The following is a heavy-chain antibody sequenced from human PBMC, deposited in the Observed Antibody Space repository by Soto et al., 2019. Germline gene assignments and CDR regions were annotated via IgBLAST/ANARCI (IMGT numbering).Heavy chain of an antibody. J-gene: IGHJ4*02. D-gene: IGHD3-10*01. CDR1: GGSFSNNY. V-gene: IGHV4-34*01. CDR2: ISPSVTT. CDR3: AKSMWFGTQPEI. Sequence: SETLSLTCAVYGGSFSNNYWTWFRQPPGKGLEWIGEISPSVTTKYIPSLKSRGTISVDTSRKQFFLKVTSVSAADTAVYYCAKSMWFGTQPEIWGPGTLVTFS.